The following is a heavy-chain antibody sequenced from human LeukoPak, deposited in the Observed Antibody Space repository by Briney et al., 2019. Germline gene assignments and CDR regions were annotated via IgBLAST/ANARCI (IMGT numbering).Heavy chain of an antibody. D-gene: IGHD3-10*01. J-gene: IGHJ4*02. CDR1: GYTFTGYY. CDR2: INPNSGGT. Sequence: ASVKVSCKASGYTFTGYYMHWVRQAPGQGLEWMGWINPNSGGTNYAQKFQGRVTMTRDTSISTAYMELGRLRSDDTAVYYCTTIFPMVRGVTFDYWGQGTLVTVSS. CDR3: TTIFPMVRGVTFDY. V-gene: IGHV1-2*02.